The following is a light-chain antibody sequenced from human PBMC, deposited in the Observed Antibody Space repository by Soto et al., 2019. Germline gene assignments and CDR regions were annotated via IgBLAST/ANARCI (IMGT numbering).Light chain of an antibody. V-gene: IGKV1-39*01. CDR2: DAS. CDR3: QRSHSFPLA. J-gene: IGKJ3*01. CDR1: QNINRY. Sequence: DIQMTQSPSSLSASVGHRVTITCRASQNINRYLNWYQQQPGKAPKLLIHDASTLQSGVPSRFSGSGSGTEFTLTITRLQREDFTTNNCQRSHSFPLAFGPGTKVEIK.